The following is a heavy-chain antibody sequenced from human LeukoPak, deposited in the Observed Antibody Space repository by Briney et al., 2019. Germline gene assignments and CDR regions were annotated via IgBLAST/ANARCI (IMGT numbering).Heavy chain of an antibody. CDR1: GVSISSSTNC. Sequence: SETLSLTCTVSGVSISSSTNCWGWIRQPPGKGVEWIGSICDSGSAYYNPSLKSPLTISVDTSKNQFSLRLTSVTAADTAVYYCGRHPQPNDNFCSGDYTYYFFDDWGPGTLVTVSS. CDR2: ICDSGSA. V-gene: IGHV4-39*01. J-gene: IGHJ4*02. CDR3: GRHPQPNDNFCSGDYTYYFFDD. D-gene: IGHD3-3*01.